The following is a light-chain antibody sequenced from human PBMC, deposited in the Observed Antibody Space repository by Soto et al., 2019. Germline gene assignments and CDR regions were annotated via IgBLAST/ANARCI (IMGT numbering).Light chain of an antibody. V-gene: IGKV3-20*01. CDR1: TSSY. J-gene: IGKJ4*01. CDR3: QQYGSSPLT. Sequence: EIVLTQSPGTLSLSPVERAKLSCRASTSSYLAWYQQKPGQAPRLLIYGASSRATGIPDRFSGSGSGTDFTLTISRLEPEDFAVYYCQQYGSSPLTFGGGTKV. CDR2: GAS.